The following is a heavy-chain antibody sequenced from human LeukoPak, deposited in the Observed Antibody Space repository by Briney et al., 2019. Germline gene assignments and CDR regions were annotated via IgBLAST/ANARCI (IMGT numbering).Heavy chain of an antibody. CDR1: GGSISSYY. CDR2: IYDSGST. D-gene: IGHD1-1*01. Sequence: SETLSLTCTVSGGSISSYYWSWIRQPPGKGLEWIGYIYDSGSTNYNPSLKSRVTITVDTSKNQFSLKLSSVTAADTAVYYCACLTTADAFDIWGQGTMVTVSS. CDR3: ACLTTADAFDI. V-gene: IGHV4-59*01. J-gene: IGHJ3*02.